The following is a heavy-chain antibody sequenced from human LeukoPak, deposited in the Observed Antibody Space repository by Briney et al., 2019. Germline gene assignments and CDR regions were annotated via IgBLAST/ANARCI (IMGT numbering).Heavy chain of an antibody. J-gene: IGHJ4*02. CDR1: GFTVSGNY. CDR3: ARSSERKYYFDY. D-gene: IGHD3-22*01. CDR2: IYSGGTT. V-gene: IGHV3-53*01. Sequence: GGSLRLSCAASGFTVSGNYMSWVRQAPGKGREWVSLIYSGGTTYYADSVKGRFTISRDNSKNTLYLQMNSLRAEDTAVYYCARSSERKYYFDYWGQGTLVTVSS.